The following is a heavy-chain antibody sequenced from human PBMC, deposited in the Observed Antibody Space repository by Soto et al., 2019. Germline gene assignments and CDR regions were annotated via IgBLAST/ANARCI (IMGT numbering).Heavy chain of an antibody. CDR2: INHSGST. CDR1: GGSFSGYY. D-gene: IGHD6-25*01. CDR3: ARALRYYFDY. V-gene: IGHV4-34*01. Sequence: QVQLQQWGAGLLKPSETLSLTCAVYGGSFSGYYWSWIRQPPGKGLEWIGEINHSGSTNYNPSLKSRVTISVDTSKTQFSLKLSSVTAADTAVYYCARALRYYFDYWGQGTLVTVSS. J-gene: IGHJ4*02.